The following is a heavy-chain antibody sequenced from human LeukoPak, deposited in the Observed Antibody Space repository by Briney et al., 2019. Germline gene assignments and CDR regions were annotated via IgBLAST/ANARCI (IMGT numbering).Heavy chain of an antibody. D-gene: IGHD5-24*01. CDR1: GFTFSSYG. V-gene: IGHV3-30*02. Sequence: PGGSLRLSCAASGFTFSSYGMHWVRQAPGKGLEWVAFIRYDGSNKYYADSVKGRFTISRDNSKNTLYLQMNSLRAEDTAVYYCAGLRWLQLDFDYWAREPWSPSPQ. CDR3: AGLRWLQLDFDY. J-gene: IGHJ4*02. CDR2: IRYDGSNK.